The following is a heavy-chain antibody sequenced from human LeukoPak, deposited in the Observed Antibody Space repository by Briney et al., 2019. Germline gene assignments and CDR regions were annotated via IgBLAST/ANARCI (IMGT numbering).Heavy chain of an antibody. J-gene: IGHJ4*02. Sequence: APVKLCCTASGYTFTGHYVHWLRQSPGQGLEWMGWINPNTSVTNYAQKFQDRVTLTRDTSISTAYMELSWLRSDDTAIYYCASVDSGTAYLRYDYWGQGALGAASS. CDR1: GYTFTGHY. V-gene: IGHV1-2*02. CDR3: ASVDSGTAYLRYDY. CDR2: INPNTSVT. D-gene: IGHD3/OR15-3a*01.